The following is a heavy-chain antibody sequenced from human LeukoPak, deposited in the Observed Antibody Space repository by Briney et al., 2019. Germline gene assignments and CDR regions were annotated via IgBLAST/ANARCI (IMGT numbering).Heavy chain of an antibody. CDR3: ARRDYDSYFDY. Sequence: GGSLRLSCAASGFTFSSYAMSWVRQAPGKGLEWVSAMSGSGASTYYADSVKGRFTISRDNAKNSLYLQMNSLRAEDTAVYFCARRDYDSYFDYWGQGALVTVSS. CDR2: MSGSGAST. V-gene: IGHV3-23*01. D-gene: IGHD4-17*01. CDR1: GFTFSSYA. J-gene: IGHJ4*02.